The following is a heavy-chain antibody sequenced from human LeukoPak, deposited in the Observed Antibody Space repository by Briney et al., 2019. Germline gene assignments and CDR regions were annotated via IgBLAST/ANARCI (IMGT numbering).Heavy chain of an antibody. CDR3: ARERSGSYFTFDL. Sequence: PGGSLRLSCTASGFTFSDFFMSWIRQTPGKGLEWISYITKSGSRILYAESVKGRVTISRDNAKKSLFLEMNSLRGEDTAVYYCARERSGSYFTFDLWGQGTMVTVSS. CDR2: ITKSGSRI. J-gene: IGHJ3*01. V-gene: IGHV3-11*01. CDR1: GFTFSDFF. D-gene: IGHD1-26*01.